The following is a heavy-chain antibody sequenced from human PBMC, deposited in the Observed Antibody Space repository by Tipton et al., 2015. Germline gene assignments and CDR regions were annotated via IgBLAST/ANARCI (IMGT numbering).Heavy chain of an antibody. CDR3: ARDLEHGMDV. CDR1: GDSVSSNSAA. V-gene: IGHV6-1*01. D-gene: IGHD5-24*01. J-gene: IGHJ6*02. Sequence: PGLVKPSQTLSLTCAISGDSVSSNSAAWNWIRQSPSRGLEWLGNTYYRSKWYSDYAVSVKSRITINSDTSKNQFSLQLNSVAAADTAVYYCARDLEHGMDVWGHGTTVTVSS. CDR2: TYYRSKWYS.